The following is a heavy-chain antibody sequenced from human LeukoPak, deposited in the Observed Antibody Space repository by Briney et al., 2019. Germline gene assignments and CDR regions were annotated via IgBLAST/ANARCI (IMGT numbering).Heavy chain of an antibody. J-gene: IGHJ6*02. CDR1: GYTFTTYY. CDR2: IKPSDGTT. D-gene: IGHD2-21*02. CDR3: GRGDRNYYFGMDV. V-gene: IGHV1-46*01. Sequence: ASVTVSCKASGYTFTTYYIHWVRQAPGQGPEWMGLIKPSDGTTIYAHNFQGRVTMTRDTSTSTVYMELSSLRSEDTAVYYCGRGDRNYYFGMDVWGQGTTVTVSS.